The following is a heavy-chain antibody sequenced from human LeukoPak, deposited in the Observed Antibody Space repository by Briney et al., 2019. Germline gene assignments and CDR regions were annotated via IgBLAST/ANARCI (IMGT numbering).Heavy chain of an antibody. V-gene: IGHV5-51*01. J-gene: IGHJ2*01. D-gene: IGHD4-17*01. CDR1: GYTFTTHW. Sequence: GESLKISCKGSGYTFTTHWIGWVRQMPGKGLEWMGVIYPGDSDISYSPSFQGQVTISADKSVNTAYLLWSSLKASDTAIYYCARIGTTFTTLHPTGCFDLWGRGTLVTVSS. CDR3: ARIGTTFTTLHPTGCFDL. CDR2: IYPGDSDI.